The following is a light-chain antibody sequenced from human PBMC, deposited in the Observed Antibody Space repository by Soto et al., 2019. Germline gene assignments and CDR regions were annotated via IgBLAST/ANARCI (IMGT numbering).Light chain of an antibody. CDR1: QYINTR. V-gene: IGKV3-11*01. CDR3: HQRQSWPRT. CDR2: QTS. J-gene: IGKJ1*01. Sequence: EIVFTQSPATLSSFPGDRVTLSCRASQYINTRLAWYQHRPGQAPRILIYQTSIRDAGIPARFSASGSGTDFTLTISEVQPEDFEVYYCHQRQSWPRTFGQGTKVDIK.